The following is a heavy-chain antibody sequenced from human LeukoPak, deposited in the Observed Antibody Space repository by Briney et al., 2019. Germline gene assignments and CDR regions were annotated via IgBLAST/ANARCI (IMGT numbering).Heavy chain of an antibody. CDR3: ASGPYPAAGTDHQFDY. D-gene: IGHD6-13*01. V-gene: IGHV4-59*01. J-gene: IGHJ4*02. Sequence: SETLSLTCTVSGASISSYYWSWIRHPPGKGLEWIGYIYYSGSTHYNPSLKSRVTISVDTSKNQFSLELSSVTAADTAVYYCASGPYPAAGTDHQFDYWGQGTLVTVSS. CDR2: IYYSGST. CDR1: GASISSYY.